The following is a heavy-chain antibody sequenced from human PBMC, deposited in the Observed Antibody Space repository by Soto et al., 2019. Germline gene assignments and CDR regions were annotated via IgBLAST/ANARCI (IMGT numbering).Heavy chain of an antibody. J-gene: IGHJ4*02. D-gene: IGHD4-17*01. CDR1: GFTFSSYW. V-gene: IGHV3-74*01. CDR2: INSDGSST. CDR3: ARDLLSVYGDYGDY. Sequence: EVQLVESGGGLVQPGGSLRLSCAASGFTFSSYWMHWVRQAPGEGLVWVSRINSDGSSTSYADSVKGRFTISRDNAKNTLYLQMNSLRAEDTAVYYCARDLLSVYGDYGDYWGQGTLVTVSS.